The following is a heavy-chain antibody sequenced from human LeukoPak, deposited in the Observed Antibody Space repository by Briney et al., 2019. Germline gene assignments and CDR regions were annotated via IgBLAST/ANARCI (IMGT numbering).Heavy chain of an antibody. CDR2: IYYSGST. D-gene: IGHD4-23*01. J-gene: IGHJ4*02. V-gene: IGHV4-61*01. Sequence: SETLSLTCTVSGGSVSSGSYYWSWIRQPPGKGLERIGYIYYSGSTNYNPSLKSRATISVDTSKNQFSLKLSSVTAADTAVYYCARDPRMHYGGVPYWGQGTLVTVSS. CDR1: GGSVSSGSYY. CDR3: ARDPRMHYGGVPY.